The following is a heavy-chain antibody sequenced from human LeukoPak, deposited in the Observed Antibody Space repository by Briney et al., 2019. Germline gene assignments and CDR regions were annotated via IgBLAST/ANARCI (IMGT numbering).Heavy chain of an antibody. CDR2: INPNSGGT. CDR1: GYTFTGYY. Sequence: ASVKVSCKASGYTFTGYYMHWVRQAPGQGLEWMGWINPNSGGTNYAQKFQGRVTMTRDTSISTAYMELSRLRSDDTAVYYCASRTYYDFWSGYDFDYGGQGTLVTVSP. V-gene: IGHV1-2*02. CDR3: ASRTYYDFWSGYDFDY. J-gene: IGHJ4*02. D-gene: IGHD3-3*01.